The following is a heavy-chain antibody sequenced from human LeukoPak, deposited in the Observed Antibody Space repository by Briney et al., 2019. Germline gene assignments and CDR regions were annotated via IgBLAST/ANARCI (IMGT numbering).Heavy chain of an antibody. J-gene: IGHJ6*03. CDR2: INHSGGT. D-gene: IGHD3-16*01. Sequence: TSETLSLTCGVYRGSFSGYHWSRIRQPPGKGLEWIGEINHSGGTNYNPSLKSRVTISEDTSKKQFSLKLSSVTAADTAVYYCARESRDYDYVWGSHEYYYYYYMDVWGKGTTVTVSS. V-gene: IGHV4-34*01. CDR1: RGSFSGYH. CDR3: ARESRDYDYVWGSHEYYYYYYMDV.